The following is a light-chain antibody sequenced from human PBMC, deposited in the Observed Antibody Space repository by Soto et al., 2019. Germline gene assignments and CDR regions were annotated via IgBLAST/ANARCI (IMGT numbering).Light chain of an antibody. CDR1: QSISSW. J-gene: IGKJ1*01. V-gene: IGKV1-5*03. CDR2: EGS. CDR3: QQYYTYSRT. Sequence: DIPMTQSPSTLSASVGDRVTITCRASQSISSWLAWYQQKSGEAPKLLIYEGSTLARGVPSRFSGSGSGTEFTLTISSLQPDDFATFYCQQYYTYSRTFGQGTKVEVK.